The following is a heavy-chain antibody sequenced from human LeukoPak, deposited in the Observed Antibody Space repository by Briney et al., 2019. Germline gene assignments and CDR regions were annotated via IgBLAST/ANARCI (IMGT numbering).Heavy chain of an antibody. D-gene: IGHD3-9*01. CDR2: ISHSGST. J-gene: IGHJ3*02. Sequence: SETLSLTFAVYGGSLSGYYWSWIRQPPGKGLEWIGEISHSGSTNYNPSLKSRVTISVDTSKNQFSLKLSSVTAADTAVYYCASNYDILTGPDAFDIWGQGTMLTVSS. CDR3: ASNYDILTGPDAFDI. V-gene: IGHV4-34*01. CDR1: GGSLSGYY.